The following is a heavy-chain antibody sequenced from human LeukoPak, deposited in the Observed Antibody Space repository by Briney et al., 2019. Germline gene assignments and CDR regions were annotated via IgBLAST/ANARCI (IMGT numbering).Heavy chain of an antibody. CDR1: GGSISSGSYY. V-gene: IGHV4-61*02. CDR3: ARQQLLIGFDI. Sequence: SETLSLTCTVSGGSISSGSYYWSWIRQPAGKGLEWIGRIYTSGSTNYNPSLKSRVTISVDTSKNQFSLKLSSVTAADTAVYYCARQQLLIGFDIWGQGTMVTVSS. D-gene: IGHD6-13*01. J-gene: IGHJ3*02. CDR2: IYTSGST.